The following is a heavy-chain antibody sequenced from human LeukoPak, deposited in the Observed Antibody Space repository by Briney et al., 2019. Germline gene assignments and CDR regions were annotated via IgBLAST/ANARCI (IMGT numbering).Heavy chain of an antibody. CDR2: IIPIFGTA. V-gene: IGHV1-69*13. CDR3: ARDRDSYGSGSYYNGPFDY. J-gene: IGHJ4*02. CDR1: GGTFSSYT. D-gene: IGHD3-10*01. Sequence: GASVKVSCKASGGTFSSYTISWVRQAPGQGLEWMGRIIPIFGTANYAQKFQGRVTITADESTSTAYMELSSLRSEDTAVYHCARDRDSYGSGSYYNGPFDYWGQGTLVTVSS.